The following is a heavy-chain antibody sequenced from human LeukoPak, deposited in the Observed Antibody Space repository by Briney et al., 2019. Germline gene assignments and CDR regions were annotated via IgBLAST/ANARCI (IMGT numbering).Heavy chain of an antibody. D-gene: IGHD4-11*01. CDR2: ISASSDLI. CDR3: ARVWQDYSNADY. V-gene: IGHV3-48*01. J-gene: IGHJ4*02. Sequence: GGSLRLSXAASGFTFSSYHMNWIRQAPGKGLEWISYISASSDLIYYADSVKGRFAISRDNAQRSLYLQMNSLTAEDTAVYYCARVWQDYSNADYWGQGSLVTVSS. CDR1: GFTFSSYH.